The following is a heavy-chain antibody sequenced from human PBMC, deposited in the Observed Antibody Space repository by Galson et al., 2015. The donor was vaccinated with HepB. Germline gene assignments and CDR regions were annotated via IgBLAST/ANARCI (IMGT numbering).Heavy chain of an antibody. Sequence: SLRLSCAASGFTFSSYWMSWVRQAPGKGLEWVSSISSSSSYIYYADSVKGRFTISRDNAKNSLYLQMNSLRAEDTAVYYCARALDYDFWSGYHSGMDVWGQGTTVTVSS. CDR2: ISSSSSYI. CDR3: ARALDYDFWSGYHSGMDV. D-gene: IGHD3-3*01. V-gene: IGHV3-21*01. CDR1: GFTFSSYW. J-gene: IGHJ6*02.